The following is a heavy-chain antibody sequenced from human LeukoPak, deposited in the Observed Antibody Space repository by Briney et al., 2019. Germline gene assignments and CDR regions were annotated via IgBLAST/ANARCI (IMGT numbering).Heavy chain of an antibody. D-gene: IGHD3-10*01. CDR3: ARDQITYYYGSGSYRNYADY. J-gene: IGHJ4*02. CDR2: ISSSTGTI. CDR1: GFTFSDYS. Sequence: GGSLRLSCAASGFTFSDYSMNWVRQAPGKGLEWVSYISSSTGTIHYADSVKGRFIISRDNAKNSLYLQMNSLRAEDTAVYYCARDQITYYYGSGSYRNYADYWGQGTLVTVSS. V-gene: IGHV3-48*04.